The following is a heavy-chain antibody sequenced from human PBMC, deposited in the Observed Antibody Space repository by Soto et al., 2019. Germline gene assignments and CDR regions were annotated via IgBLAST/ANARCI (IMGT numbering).Heavy chain of an antibody. CDR2: IYHSGST. V-gene: IGHV4-4*02. D-gene: IGHD2-2*01. CDR1: GGSISSSNW. Sequence: KPSETLSLTCAVSGGSISSSNWWSWVRQPPGKGLEWIGEIYHSGSTNYNPSLKSRVTISVDKSKNQFSLKLSSVTAADTAVYYCARSEGGYCSSTSCLYYYYYGMDVWGQGTTVTVSS. CDR3: ARSEGGYCSSTSCLYYYYYGMDV. J-gene: IGHJ6*02.